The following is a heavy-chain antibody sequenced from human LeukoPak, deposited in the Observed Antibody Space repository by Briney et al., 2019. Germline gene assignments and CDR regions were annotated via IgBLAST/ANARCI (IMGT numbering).Heavy chain of an antibody. V-gene: IGHV4-31*03. J-gene: IGHJ4*02. D-gene: IGHD6-6*01. Sequence: SETLSLTCTVSGGSISSGGYYWSWIRQHPGKGLEWIGYIYYSGSTCYNPSLKSRVTISVDTSKNQFSLKLSSVTAADTAVYYCARERAAAQLVTFFDYWGQGTLVTVSS. CDR3: ARERAAAQLVTFFDY. CDR1: GGSISSGGYY. CDR2: IYYSGST.